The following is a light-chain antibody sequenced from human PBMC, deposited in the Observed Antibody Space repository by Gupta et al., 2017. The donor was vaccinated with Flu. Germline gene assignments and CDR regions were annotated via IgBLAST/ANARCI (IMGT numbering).Light chain of an antibody. CDR3: QVWDSSSNHVV. V-gene: IGLV3-21*02. CDR2: DDS. Sequence: GQTARIAGGGNNIGRRRVHWYQQKPGQAPVLVVYDDSDRPSGIRGRFSGSKSGNTATLTISRVEAGDEADYYCQVWDSSSNHVVFGGGTKLTVL. CDR1: NIGRRR. J-gene: IGLJ2*01.